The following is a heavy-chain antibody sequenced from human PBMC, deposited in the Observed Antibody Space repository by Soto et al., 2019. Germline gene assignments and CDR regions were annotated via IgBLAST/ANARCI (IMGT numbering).Heavy chain of an antibody. CDR1: GFTFSSNA. V-gene: IGHV3-23*01. D-gene: IGHD6-19*01. J-gene: IGHJ4*02. CDR2: ITSTGGST. Sequence: EVQLLESGGGLVQPGGSLRLSCAASGFTFSSNAMSWGRQTPGKGLEWVSAITSTGGSTYYADSVKGRFTISRDNSKNTLFLQMNSLRAEDTAIYYCAKSVGSGWSKSDYWGQGTLVTVSS. CDR3: AKSVGSGWSKSDY.